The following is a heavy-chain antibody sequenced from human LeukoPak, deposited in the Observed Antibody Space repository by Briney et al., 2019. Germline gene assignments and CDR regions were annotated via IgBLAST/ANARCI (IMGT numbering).Heavy chain of an antibody. Sequence: GGSLRLSRVASGFSFRDYDMHCVRQPPGKGLGWVAFIRYDGSTSYYAESVKGRFTISRDNSKNTLYLQIDSLRPEDTAVYYCAKEPKDSPMAAIDIWGQGTMVTVSS. CDR1: GFSFRDYD. D-gene: IGHD5-18*01. CDR3: AKEPKDSPMAAIDI. CDR2: IRYDGSTS. J-gene: IGHJ3*02. V-gene: IGHV3-30*02.